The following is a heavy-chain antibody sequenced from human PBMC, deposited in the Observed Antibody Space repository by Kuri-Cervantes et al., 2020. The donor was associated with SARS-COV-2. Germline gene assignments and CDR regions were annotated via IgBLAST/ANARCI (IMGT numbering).Heavy chain of an antibody. Sequence: ETLSLTCAASGFTFSRSWMLWVRQAPGKGLVWVSRINSDRSVTSYPDSVEGRFTISRDNAKNTLSLQMNSLSAEDTAVYFCARVETSHYSSYYMDVWGKGTTVTVSS. J-gene: IGHJ6*03. V-gene: IGHV3-74*01. CDR3: ARVETSHYSSYYMDV. CDR1: GFTFSRSW. CDR2: INSDRSVT.